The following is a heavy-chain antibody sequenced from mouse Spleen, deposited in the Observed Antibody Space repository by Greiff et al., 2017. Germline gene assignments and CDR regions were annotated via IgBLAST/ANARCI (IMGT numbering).Heavy chain of an antibody. CDR2: ISSGGDYI. Sequence: EVKLVESGEGLVKPGGSLKLSCAASGFTFSSYAMSWVRQTPEKRLEWVAYISSGGDYIYYADTVKGRFTISRDNARNTQYLQMSSLKSEDTAMYYCTRDREHYAMDYWGQGTSVTVSS. CDR3: TRDREHYAMDY. J-gene: IGHJ4*01. CDR1: GFTFSSYA. D-gene: IGHD2-14*01. V-gene: IGHV5-9-1*02.